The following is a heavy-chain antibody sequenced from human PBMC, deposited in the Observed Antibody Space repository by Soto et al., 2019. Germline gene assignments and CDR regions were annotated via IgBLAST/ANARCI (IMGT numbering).Heavy chain of an antibody. Sequence: EVQLLEAGGGLGQPGGSLRLSCVASGLTFSVSAMTWVRQAPGKGLEWVSTTGLSGRTTYYGDSVKGRFTVSRDNSKNTLDLQMSSLRAEDTAVYYCATVHNTSRSFNFWGRGTLVTVSS. D-gene: IGHD1-20*01. CDR1: GLTFSVSA. CDR3: ATVHNTSRSFNF. V-gene: IGHV3-23*01. CDR2: TGLSGRTT. J-gene: IGHJ4*02.